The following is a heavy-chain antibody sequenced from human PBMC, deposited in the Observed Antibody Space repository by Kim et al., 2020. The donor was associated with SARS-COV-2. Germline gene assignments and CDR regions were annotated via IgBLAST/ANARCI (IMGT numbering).Heavy chain of an antibody. CDR2: IYYSGST. CDR3: ARARYNWTPHFDY. V-gene: IGHV4-59*13. Sequence: SETLSLTCTVSGGSISSYYWSWIRQPPGKGLEWIGYIYYSGSTNYNPSLKSRVTISVDTSKNQFSLKLSSVTAADTAVYYCARARYNWTPHFDYWGQGTLVTVSS. J-gene: IGHJ4*02. D-gene: IGHD1-20*01. CDR1: GGSISSYY.